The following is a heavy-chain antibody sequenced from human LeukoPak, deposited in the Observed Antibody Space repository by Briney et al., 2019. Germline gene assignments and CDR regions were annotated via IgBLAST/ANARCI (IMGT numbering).Heavy chain of an antibody. J-gene: IGHJ4*02. CDR2: IYYSGST. Sequence: SETLSLTCTVSGGSISSYYWSWIRQPPGKGLEWIGYIYYSGSTNYNPSLKSRVTISVDTSKNQFSLKLSSVTAADTAVYYCARDPSIAALDYWGQGTLVTVSS. CDR3: ARDPSIAALDY. CDR1: GGSISSYY. V-gene: IGHV4-59*12. D-gene: IGHD6-6*01.